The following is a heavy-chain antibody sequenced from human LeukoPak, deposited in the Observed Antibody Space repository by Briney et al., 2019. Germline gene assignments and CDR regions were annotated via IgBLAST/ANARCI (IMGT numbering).Heavy chain of an antibody. D-gene: IGHD5-24*01. CDR2: ISYDGSNK. V-gene: IGHV3-30*03. CDR1: GFTFSSYS. J-gene: IGHJ4*02. CDR3: ARASWPQAYDY. Sequence: GGSLRLSCAASGFTFSSYSMNWVRQAPGKGLEWVAVISYDGSNKYYADSVKGRFTISRDNSKNTLYLQMNSLRAEDTAVYYCARASWPQAYDYWGQGTLVTVSS.